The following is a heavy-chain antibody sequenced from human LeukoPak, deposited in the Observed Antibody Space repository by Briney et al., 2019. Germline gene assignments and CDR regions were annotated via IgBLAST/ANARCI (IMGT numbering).Heavy chain of an antibody. V-gene: IGHV3-21*01. Sequence: GGSLTLSCAASGFPCSSYSKNWVRQAPGKGLEWVSSISSSSSYIYYADSVKGRFTISRDNAKNSLYLQMNSLRAEDTAVYYCARDKHGLGGNGMDVWGQPTTVGVSS. CDR2: ISSSSSYI. J-gene: IGHJ6*02. D-gene: IGHD3-10*01. CDR1: GFPCSSYS. CDR3: ARDKHGLGGNGMDV.